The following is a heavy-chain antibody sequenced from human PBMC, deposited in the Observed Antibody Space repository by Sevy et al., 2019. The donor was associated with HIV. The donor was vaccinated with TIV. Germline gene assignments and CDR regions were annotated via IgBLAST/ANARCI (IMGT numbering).Heavy chain of an antibody. CDR3: ARSAVAGIEAWFDP. CDR1: GFTFSRHA. Sequence: AGSLRLSCVGSGFTFSRHAMHWVRQAPGKDLEWVAVIIYDGSNKYYADSVKGRFTISRDNSKNTLDLEMNSLRPEDTAVYYCARSAVAGIEAWFDPWGLGTLVTVSS. V-gene: IGHV3-30-3*01. J-gene: IGHJ5*02. D-gene: IGHD6-13*01. CDR2: IIYDGSNK.